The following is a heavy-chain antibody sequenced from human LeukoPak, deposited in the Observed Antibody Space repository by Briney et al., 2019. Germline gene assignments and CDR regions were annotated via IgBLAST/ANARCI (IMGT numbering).Heavy chain of an antibody. CDR2: INSDGSST. CDR1: GFTFSSYW. D-gene: IGHD6-13*01. V-gene: IGHV3-74*01. J-gene: IGHJ5*02. CDR3: ARERTPAAGTNWFDP. Sequence: PGGSLRLSCAASGFTFSSYWMHWVRQAPGKGLVWVSRINSDGSSTSYADSVKGRFTISRDNAKNTLYLQMNSLRAEDTAVYYCARERTPAAGTNWFDPWGQGTLVTVSS.